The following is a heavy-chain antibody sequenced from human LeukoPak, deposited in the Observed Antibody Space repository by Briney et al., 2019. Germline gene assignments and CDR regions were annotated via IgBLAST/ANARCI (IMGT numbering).Heavy chain of an antibody. D-gene: IGHD6-13*01. CDR3: ARASGSSWYYYYGMDV. J-gene: IGHJ6*02. Sequence: SETLSLTCTVSGGSISTSIYHWGWIRQPPGKGLEWIGSIYYSGSTYYNPSLKSRVTISVDTSKNQFSLKLSSVTAADTAVYYCARASGSSWYYYYGMDVWGQGTTVTVSS. CDR2: IYYSGST. V-gene: IGHV4-39*07. CDR1: GGSISTSIYH.